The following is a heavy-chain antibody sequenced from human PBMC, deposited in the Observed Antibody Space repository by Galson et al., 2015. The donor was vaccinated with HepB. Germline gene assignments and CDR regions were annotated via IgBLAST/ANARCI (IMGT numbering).Heavy chain of an antibody. D-gene: IGHD3-10*01. CDR2: ISYDGSNK. V-gene: IGHV3-30-3*01. J-gene: IGHJ6*02. Sequence: SLRLSCAASGFTFSSYAMHWVRQAPGKGLEWVAVISYDGSNKYYADSVKGRFTISRDNSKNTLYLQMNSLRAEDTAVYYCARDDYYGSGRRGDSYYYGMDVWGQGTTVTVSS. CDR3: ARDDYYGSGRRGDSYYYGMDV. CDR1: GFTFSSYA.